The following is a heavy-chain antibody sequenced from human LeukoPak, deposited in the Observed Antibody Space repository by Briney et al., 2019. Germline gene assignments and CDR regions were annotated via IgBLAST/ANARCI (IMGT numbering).Heavy chain of an antibody. V-gene: IGHV1-69*05. CDR2: IIPIFGTA. D-gene: IGHD3-10*01. CDR3: AGEVGFGELSHYFDY. Sequence: ASVKVSCKASGYTFTGYYMHWVRQAPGQGLEWMGWIIPIFGTANYAQKFQGRVTITTDESTSTAYMELSSLRSEDTAVYYCAGEVGFGELSHYFDYWGQGTLVTVSS. J-gene: IGHJ4*02. CDR1: GYTFTGYY.